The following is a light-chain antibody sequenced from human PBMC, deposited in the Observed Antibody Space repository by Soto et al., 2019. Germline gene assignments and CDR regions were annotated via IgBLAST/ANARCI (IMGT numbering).Light chain of an antibody. CDR1: SGHSNYA. CDR3: QTWGSGIVV. J-gene: IGLJ2*01. V-gene: IGLV4-69*01. CDR2: PNSDGSH. Sequence: QSVLTRSPSASASLGASVKLTFTLSSGHSNYAIACHQEQSEKGPRYRMKPNSDGSHSNGDGIPDRISGSRSGAERYLTISSLQSEDEADYYCQTWGSGIVVFGGGTKLTVL.